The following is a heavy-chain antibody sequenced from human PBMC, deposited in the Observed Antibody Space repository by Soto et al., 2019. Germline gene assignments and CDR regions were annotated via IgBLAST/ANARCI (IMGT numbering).Heavy chain of an antibody. D-gene: IGHD2-15*01. CDR2: VSSSSSYT. Sequence: GGSLRLSCAASGFTFSDYYMSWIRQAPGKGLEWVSYVSSSSSYTNYADSVKGRFTISRDNAKNSLYLQMNSLRAEDTAVYYCARGLVAPRYYFDYWGQGTLVTVSS. V-gene: IGHV3-11*06. CDR1: GFTFSDYY. J-gene: IGHJ4*02. CDR3: ARGLVAPRYYFDY.